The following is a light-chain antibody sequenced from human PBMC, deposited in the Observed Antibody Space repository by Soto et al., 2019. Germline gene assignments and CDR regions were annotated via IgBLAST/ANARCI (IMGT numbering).Light chain of an antibody. V-gene: IGKV2-28*01. CDR3: MQVLQTPPT. CDR2: LGS. J-gene: IGKJ1*01. Sequence: DIVMTQSPLSLPVTPGEPASISCRSSQNLLHSNGYNYLDWYMQKPGQSPQLLIYLGSNRASGVPDRFSGSGSGTDFTLKISRVEAEDVGVYYCMQVLQTPPTFGQGTKVEI. CDR1: QNLLHSNGYNY.